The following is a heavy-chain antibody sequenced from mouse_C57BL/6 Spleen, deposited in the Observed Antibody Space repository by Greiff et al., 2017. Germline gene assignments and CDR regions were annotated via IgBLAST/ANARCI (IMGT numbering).Heavy chain of an antibody. Sequence: EVKLMESGGGLVKPGGSLKLSCAASGFTFSDYGMHWVRQAPEKGLEWVAYISSGSSTIYYADTVKGRFTISRDNAKNTLFLQMTSLRSEDTAMYYCARGDTAFDVWAQGPRSPSPQ. CDR1: GFTFSDYG. D-gene: IGHD5-1-1*01. CDR2: ISSGSSTI. J-gene: IGHJ1*03. V-gene: IGHV5-17*01. CDR3: ARGDTAFDV.